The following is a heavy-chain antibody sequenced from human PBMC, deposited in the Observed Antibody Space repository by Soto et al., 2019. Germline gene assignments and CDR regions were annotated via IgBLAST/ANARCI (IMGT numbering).Heavy chain of an antibody. D-gene: IGHD2-15*01. Sequence: PGGSLRLSAVASGFTFRTYTMNWVRQAPGKELEWVSGIRGFSPYTFYAESVKGRFTISRDNAKNSLYLQMNSLGVEDTAVYYCARDRGYDAHDYYYNAMDVWGQGTTVTVSS. CDR2: IRGFSPYT. CDR3: ARDRGYDAHDYYYNAMDV. J-gene: IGHJ6*02. CDR1: GFTFRTYT. V-gene: IGHV3-21*01.